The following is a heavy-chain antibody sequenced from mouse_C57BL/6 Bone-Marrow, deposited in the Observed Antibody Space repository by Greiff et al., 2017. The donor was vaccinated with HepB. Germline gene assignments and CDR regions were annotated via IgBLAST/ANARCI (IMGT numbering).Heavy chain of an antibody. J-gene: IGHJ2*01. Sequence: QVQLQQPGAELVKPGASVKLSCKASGYTFTSYWMHWVKQRPGQGLEWIGMIHPNSGSTNYNEKFKSKATLTVDKSSSTAYMQISSLTSEDSAVYYCALHYYGSSSPLDYWGQGTTLTVSS. CDR1: GYTFTSYW. D-gene: IGHD1-1*01. V-gene: IGHV1-64*01. CDR2: IHPNSGST. CDR3: ALHYYGSSSPLDY.